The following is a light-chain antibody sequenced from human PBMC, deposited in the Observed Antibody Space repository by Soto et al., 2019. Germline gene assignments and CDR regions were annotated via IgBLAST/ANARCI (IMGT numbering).Light chain of an antibody. V-gene: IGKV1-9*01. CDR2: EAS. CDR3: QQTRSYPST. CDR1: QGINSY. J-gene: IGKJ4*01. Sequence: IPLTQSPSSLSASVGDRVTITCRASQGINSYLAWYQQKPGKLPQLLLYEASIRQSWVTSMLSGSGSGTDCTLTLSSLQAEDFGTYYCQQTRSYPSTFGGGTKVEIK.